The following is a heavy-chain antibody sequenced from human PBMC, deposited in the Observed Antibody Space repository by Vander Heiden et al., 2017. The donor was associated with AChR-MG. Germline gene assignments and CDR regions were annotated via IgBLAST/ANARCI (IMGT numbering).Heavy chain of an antibody. V-gene: IGHV3-15*01. Sequence: ELQLVESGGGLVKPGGSLRLSCAASGFTFSNAGMSWVRQVPGKGLEWVGRIKSKTDGGTTDYAAPVKGRFTISRDDSKNTLYLQMNSLKTEDTAVYYCTTIVDAYNWNGEFDYWGQGTLVTVSS. D-gene: IGHD1-1*01. CDR1: GFTFSNAG. CDR2: IKSKTDGGTT. J-gene: IGHJ4*02. CDR3: TTIVDAYNWNGEFDY.